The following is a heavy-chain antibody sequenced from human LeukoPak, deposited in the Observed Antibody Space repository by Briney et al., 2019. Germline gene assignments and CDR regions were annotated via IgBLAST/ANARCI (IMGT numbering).Heavy chain of an antibody. D-gene: IGHD7-27*01. CDR3: ATTGLGILHAFDI. J-gene: IGHJ3*02. V-gene: IGHV3-7*03. CDR2: IKQDGSEK. CDR1: GFPFSSYW. Sequence: PGGSLRLSCAAPGFPFSSYWMSWVRQAPGKGLEWVANIKQDGSEKYYVDSVKGRFTISRDNSKNTLYLQMNSLRAEDTAVYYCATTGLGILHAFDIWGQGTMVTVSS.